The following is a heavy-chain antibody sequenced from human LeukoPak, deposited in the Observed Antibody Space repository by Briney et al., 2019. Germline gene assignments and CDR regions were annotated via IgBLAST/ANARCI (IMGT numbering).Heavy chain of an antibody. D-gene: IGHD6-19*01. CDR1: GGSISSYY. Sequence: SETLSLTCTVSGGSISSYYWSLIRQPPGKGLEWIGYIYYSGSTNYNPSLKSRVTISVDTSKNQFSLKLSSVTAADTAVYYCARMAYSSGWFYGMDVWGQGTTVTVSS. J-gene: IGHJ6*02. CDR2: IYYSGST. CDR3: ARMAYSSGWFYGMDV. V-gene: IGHV4-59*01.